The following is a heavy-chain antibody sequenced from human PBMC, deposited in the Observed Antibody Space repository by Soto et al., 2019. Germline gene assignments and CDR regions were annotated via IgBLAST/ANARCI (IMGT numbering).Heavy chain of an antibody. Sequence: EFQLLESGGGWVQPGGSLRLSCAASGFTFSNYGMSWVRQAPGKGLEWVSGLSGSGDRTYYVDSVKGWFTISRDKCKKTLVLQMSSLGAEDTALYFCARADGDWHFYYMDVWGEGTTVTVSS. D-gene: IGHD4-17*01. CDR3: ARADGDWHFYYMDV. V-gene: IGHV3-23*01. CDR2: LSGSGDRT. J-gene: IGHJ6*03. CDR1: GFTFSNYG.